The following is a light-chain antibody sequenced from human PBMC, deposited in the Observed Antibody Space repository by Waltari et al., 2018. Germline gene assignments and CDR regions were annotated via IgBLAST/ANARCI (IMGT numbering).Light chain of an antibody. CDR3: LLSYSGGRRV. Sequence: QAVVTQEPSLTVSPGGTVTLTCGSRTGFVPRVRYPSWFQQKPGQAPKTLIYDTSNKHSWTPARFSGSLVGGKAALTLSGAQPEDEADYYCLLSYSGGRRVFGGGTKLTVL. CDR1: TGFVPRVRY. CDR2: DTS. V-gene: IGLV7-46*01. J-gene: IGLJ3*02.